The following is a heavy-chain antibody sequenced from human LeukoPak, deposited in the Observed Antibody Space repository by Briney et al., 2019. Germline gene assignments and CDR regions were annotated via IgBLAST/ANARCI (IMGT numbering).Heavy chain of an antibody. CDR3: AKYYDILTGYYNVRYFDS. Sequence: PGGSLRLSCAASGFTFSNYEMNWVRQAPGKGLEWVSYISSSGGTIYYADFVKGRFSVSRVNAKNSLFLQMNSLRAEYTAVYYCAKYYDILTGYYNVRYFDSWGQGTLVTVSS. J-gene: IGHJ4*02. CDR2: ISSSGGTI. CDR1: GFTFSNYE. D-gene: IGHD3-9*01. V-gene: IGHV3-48*03.